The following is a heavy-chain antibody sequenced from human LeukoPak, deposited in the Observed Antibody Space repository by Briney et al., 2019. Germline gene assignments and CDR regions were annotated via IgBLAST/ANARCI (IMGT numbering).Heavy chain of an antibody. CDR2: INHSGST. J-gene: IGHJ4*02. CDR1: GGSFSGYY. D-gene: IGHD1-1*01. V-gene: IGHV4-34*01. CDR3: ARGTTGTNSYFDY. Sequence: SETLSLTCAVYGGSFSGYYWSWIRQPPGEGLEWIGEINHSGSTNYNPSLKSRVTISVDTSKNQFSLKLSSVTAADTAAYYCARGTTGTNSYFDYWGQGTLVTVSS.